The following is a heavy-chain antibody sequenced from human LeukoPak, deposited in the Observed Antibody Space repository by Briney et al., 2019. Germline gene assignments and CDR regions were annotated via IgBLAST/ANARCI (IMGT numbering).Heavy chain of an antibody. D-gene: IGHD6-19*01. CDR1: GGSISSYY. CDR3: ASLAVAGTSISLDY. Sequence: SETLSLTCTVSGGSISSYYWSWIRQPAGKGLEWLGRIYTSGSTNYNPSLKSRVTMSVDTSKNQFSLKLSSVTAEDTAVYYCASLAVAGTSISLDYWGQGTLVTVSS. V-gene: IGHV4-4*07. J-gene: IGHJ4*02. CDR2: IYTSGST.